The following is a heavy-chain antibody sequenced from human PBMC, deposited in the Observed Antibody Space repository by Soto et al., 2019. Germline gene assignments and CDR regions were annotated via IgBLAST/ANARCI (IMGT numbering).Heavy chain of an antibody. CDR1: GFTFRDYA. CDR2: ISDDGSST. CDR3: ARQGMAARKYFHRYLDV. J-gene: IGHJ6*02. D-gene: IGHD6-6*01. V-gene: IGHV3-30-3*01. Sequence: QVHLEESGGGVVQPGRSLRLSCAASGFTFRDYAFHWVRQAPGKGLEWVTLISDDGSSTLFADSVKGRFTISRDNSQKTLYLQMNSLRADDTAVYYCARQGMAARKYFHRYLDVWGQGTTVIVSS.